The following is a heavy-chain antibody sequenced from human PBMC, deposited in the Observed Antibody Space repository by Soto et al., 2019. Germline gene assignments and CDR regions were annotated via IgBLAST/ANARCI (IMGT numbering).Heavy chain of an antibody. V-gene: IGHV3-23*01. Sequence: GGSLSLSCAASGFTFSSYAMSWVRQAPGKGLEWVSAISGSGGSTYYADSVKGRFTISRDNSKNTLYLQMNSLRAEDTAVYYCAKKVNIVATIFYDYWGQGTLVTVSS. CDR2: ISGSGGST. CDR3: AKKVNIVATIFYDY. CDR1: GFTFSSYA. J-gene: IGHJ4*02. D-gene: IGHD5-12*01.